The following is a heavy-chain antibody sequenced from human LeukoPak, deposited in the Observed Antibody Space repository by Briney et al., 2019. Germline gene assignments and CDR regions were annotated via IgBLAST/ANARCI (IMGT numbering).Heavy chain of an antibody. Sequence: DSGKVSCKASGYTFTSYYMHWVRQAPGQGLEWMGIINPSGGSTSYAQKFQGRVTMTRDTSTSTVYMELSSLRSEDTAVYYCAREDYYGSGSYYKRSPQYDIWGQGTMVTVSS. V-gene: IGHV1-46*01. CDR2: INPSGGST. J-gene: IGHJ3*02. D-gene: IGHD3-10*01. CDR1: GYTFTSYY. CDR3: AREDYYGSGSYYKRSPQYDI.